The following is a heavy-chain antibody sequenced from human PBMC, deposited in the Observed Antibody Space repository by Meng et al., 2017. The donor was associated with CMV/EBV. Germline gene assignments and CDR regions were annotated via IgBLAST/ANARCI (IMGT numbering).Heavy chain of an antibody. D-gene: IGHD1-26*01. V-gene: IGHV3-15*01. J-gene: IGHJ4*02. CDR3: TTDWENPPRSY. CDR1: GFTFNNAW. CDR2: IKNQTDGGTK. Sequence: VGVGGVVVKTGGVLGRVCAASGFTFNNAWMRWVRQAPGEGLGGGGRIKNQTDGGTKNYPAPVEGRFTISRDDSKNTLYLQMNSLKTEEPALYYWTTDWENPPRSYWGQGTLVTVSS.